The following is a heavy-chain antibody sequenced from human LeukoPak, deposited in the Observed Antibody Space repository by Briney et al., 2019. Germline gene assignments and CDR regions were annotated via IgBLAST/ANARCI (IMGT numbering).Heavy chain of an antibody. J-gene: IGHJ4*02. CDR3: AKHIVVVVAAASSLGFDY. CDR1: GFTFSSYA. D-gene: IGHD2-15*01. Sequence: GGSLRLSCAASGFTFSSYAMSWVRQSPGKGLEWVSAISGSGGSTYYADSVKCRFTISRDNSKNTLYLQMNSLRAEDTAVYYCAKHIVVVVAAASSLGFDYWGQGTLVTVSS. V-gene: IGHV3-23*01. CDR2: ISGSGGST.